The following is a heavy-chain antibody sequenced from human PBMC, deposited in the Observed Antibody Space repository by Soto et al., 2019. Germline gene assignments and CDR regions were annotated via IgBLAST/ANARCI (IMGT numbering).Heavy chain of an antibody. J-gene: IGHJ4*02. CDR3: AKDRLAGGFDY. CDR2: VSATAGTT. CDR1: GFNFSNYA. V-gene: IGHV3-23*01. Sequence: GSMRLSCAASGFNFSNYAMSWVRQDPGKGLEWVSLVSATAGTTYYTDSVKGRFTISRDNSRNTVYLQMNSLRADDTAVYYCAKDRLAGGFDYWGQGTLVTVSS. D-gene: IGHD3-16*01.